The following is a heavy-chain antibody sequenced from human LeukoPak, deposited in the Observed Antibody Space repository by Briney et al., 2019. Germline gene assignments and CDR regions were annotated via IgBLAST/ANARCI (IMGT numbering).Heavy chain of an antibody. V-gene: IGHV4-39*01. CDR2: IYYSGST. J-gene: IGHJ5*02. CDR3: ARQRIIRPYDILTGYTIWFDP. Sequence: SETLSLTCTVSGGSISSSSYYWGWIRQPPGKGLEWIGSIYYSGSTYYNPSLKSRVTISVDTSKNQFSLKLSSVTAADTAVYYCARQRIIRPYDILTGYTIWFDPWGQGTLVTVSS. D-gene: IGHD3-9*01. CDR1: GGSISSSSYY.